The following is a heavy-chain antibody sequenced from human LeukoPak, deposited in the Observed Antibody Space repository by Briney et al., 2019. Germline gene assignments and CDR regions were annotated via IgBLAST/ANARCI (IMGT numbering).Heavy chain of an antibody. Sequence: GGSLRLSCTASGFTFSNYEMSGVRETPRKGLEWVSHIYTDNNIKEADAVKGRFTISRDNAKNSRYLQRNSLRAEDTDVYYCARASNSPFDYWGQGTLVTVSS. CDR3: ARASNSPFDY. CDR1: GFTFSNYE. D-gene: IGHD2-21*01. J-gene: IGHJ4*02. CDR2: IYTDNNI. V-gene: IGHV3-48*03.